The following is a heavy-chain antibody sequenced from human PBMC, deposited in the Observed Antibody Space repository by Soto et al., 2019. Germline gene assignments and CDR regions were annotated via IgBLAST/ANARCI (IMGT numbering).Heavy chain of an antibody. CDR2: IWFDGSNN. J-gene: IGHJ6*02. V-gene: IGHV3-33*01. CDR3: ARRQQLAPYYYYGMDV. CDR1: GFTFSTYA. D-gene: IGHD6-13*01. Sequence: QVQLVESGGGVVQPGRSLRLSCVASGFTFSTYAMHWVRQAPGKGLEWVAVIWFDGSNNYYADSVKGRFTISRDNSKNTLYLQMNSLRAEDTAVYYCARRQQLAPYYYYGMDVWGQGTTVTVSS.